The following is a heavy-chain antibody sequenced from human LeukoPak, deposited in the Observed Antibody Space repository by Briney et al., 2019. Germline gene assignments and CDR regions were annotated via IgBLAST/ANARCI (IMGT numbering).Heavy chain of an antibody. V-gene: IGHV4-39*01. D-gene: IGHD3-3*01. J-gene: IGHJ4*02. Sequence: PSETLSLTCAVYGGSFSGYYWGWIRQPPGKGLERIGSIYYSGSTYYNPSLKSRVTISVDTSKNQFSLKLSSVTAADTAVYYCARHLSGQGLFFWSGYYFDYWGQGTLVTVSS. CDR2: IYYSGST. CDR1: GGSFSGYY. CDR3: ARHLSGQGLFFWSGYYFDY.